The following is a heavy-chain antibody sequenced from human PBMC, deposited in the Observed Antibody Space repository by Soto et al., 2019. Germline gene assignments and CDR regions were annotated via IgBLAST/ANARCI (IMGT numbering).Heavy chain of an antibody. Sequence: QVQLVQSGAEVKKPGSSVKVSCKASGGTFSSYTISWVRQAPGQGLEWVGRIIPILGVANYAQKFQGRVTITADKSTSTAYIKLSSLRSEDTAVYYCARDLGGYDYGTAFDIWGQGTMVTVSS. CDR1: GGTFSSYT. CDR3: ARDLGGYDYGTAFDI. CDR2: IIPILGVA. V-gene: IGHV1-69*08. D-gene: IGHD5-12*01. J-gene: IGHJ3*02.